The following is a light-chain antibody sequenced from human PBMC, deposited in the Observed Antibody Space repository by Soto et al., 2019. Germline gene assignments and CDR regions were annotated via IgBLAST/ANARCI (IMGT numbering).Light chain of an antibody. Sequence: QSALTQPRSVSGSPGQSVTISCTGTSSDVGGYNYVSWYQQHPGKAPKLMIYDVNKRPSGVPDRFSGSKSGNTASLTISGLQAGDEADYYCCSYAGSYIFYVFGTGTKVTV. CDR2: DVN. CDR1: SSDVGGYNY. CDR3: CSYAGSYIFYV. J-gene: IGLJ1*01. V-gene: IGLV2-11*01.